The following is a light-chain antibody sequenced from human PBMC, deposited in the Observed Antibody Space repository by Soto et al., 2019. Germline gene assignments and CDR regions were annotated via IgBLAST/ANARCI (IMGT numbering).Light chain of an antibody. CDR1: QTITTY. J-gene: IGKJ1*01. Sequence: DIQMTQAPSSLSASVGDEVTITCRASQTITTYLNWYQLKPGKPPRLLIYAASRLLSGVPSRFSGSGSGTEFPLTISSLQPDDFATYYCQHYNSYSEAFGQGTKVDI. V-gene: IGKV1-5*01. CDR2: AAS. CDR3: QHYNSYSEA.